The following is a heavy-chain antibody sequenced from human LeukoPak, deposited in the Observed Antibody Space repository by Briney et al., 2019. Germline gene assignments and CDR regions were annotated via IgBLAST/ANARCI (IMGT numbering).Heavy chain of an antibody. J-gene: IGHJ5*02. CDR1: GYRFTSYG. V-gene: IGHV1-18*01. CDR2: ISIYNGKT. D-gene: IGHD2-21*02. Sequence: ASVKVSCKASGYRFTSYGIGWVRQAPGQGLEWVGWISIYNGKTYYTQSLQDRVTMTTDTSTNTVYMELRSLRSDDTAVYYCARACHLVVVTAEGDWLDPWGQGTLVTVSS. CDR3: ARACHLVVVTAEGDWLDP.